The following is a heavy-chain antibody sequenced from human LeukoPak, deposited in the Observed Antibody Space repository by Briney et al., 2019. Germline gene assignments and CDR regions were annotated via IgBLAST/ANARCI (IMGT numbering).Heavy chain of an antibody. CDR3: ARDGPGWELPRGVDY. V-gene: IGHV1-46*01. J-gene: IGHJ4*02. D-gene: IGHD1-26*01. Sequence: GASVKVSCKASGYTFTSYYMHWVRQAPGQGLERMGIINPSGGSTSYARKFQGRVTMTRDMSTSTVYMEPSSLRSEDTAVYYCARDGPGWELPRGVDYWGQGTLVTVSS. CDR1: GYTFTSYY. CDR2: INPSGGST.